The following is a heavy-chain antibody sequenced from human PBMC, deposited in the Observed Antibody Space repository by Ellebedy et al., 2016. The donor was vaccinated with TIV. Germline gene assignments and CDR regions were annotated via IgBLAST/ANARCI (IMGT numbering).Heavy chain of an antibody. V-gene: IGHV3-11*01. CDR2: ISSSGSTI. CDR1: GFTFSDYY. CDR3: ARDNYYDSSGYPIDH. Sequence: GESLKISCAASGFTFSDYYMSWIRQAPGKGLEWVSYISSSGSTIYYADSVKGRFTISRDNAKNSLYLQMNSLRAEDTALYYCARDNYYDSSGYPIDHWGQGTLVTVFS. J-gene: IGHJ4*02. D-gene: IGHD3-22*01.